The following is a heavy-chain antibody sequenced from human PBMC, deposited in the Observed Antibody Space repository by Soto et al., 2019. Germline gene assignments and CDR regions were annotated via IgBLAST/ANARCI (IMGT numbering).Heavy chain of an antibody. CDR3: ARGNHRWLQLWYFDL. J-gene: IGHJ2*01. D-gene: IGHD5-12*01. CDR2: IIPIFGTA. CDR1: GGTFSSYT. V-gene: IGHV1-69*12. Sequence: QVQLVQSGAEVKKPGSSVTVSCKASGGTFSSYTISWVRQAPGQGLEWMGGIIPIFGTANYGQKFQGRVTITADESTSTAYMELSSLRSEDTDVYYCARGNHRWLQLWYFDLWGRGTLVTVSS.